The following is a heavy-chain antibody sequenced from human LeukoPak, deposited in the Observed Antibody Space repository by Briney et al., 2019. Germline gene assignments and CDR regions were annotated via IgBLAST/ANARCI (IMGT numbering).Heavy chain of an antibody. V-gene: IGHV4-4*08. Sequence: SETLSLTCTVSGDSISGYYWSWIRQPPGEGLEWIGYIYTSGSTNYNPSLKGRVTMSVDTSKNQFSLKLSPVTAADTAVYYCVRKYCSSVRCYDYFDYWGQGPLVTVSS. CDR1: GDSISGYY. CDR3: VRKYCSSVRCYDYFDY. J-gene: IGHJ4*02. D-gene: IGHD2-2*01. CDR2: IYTSGST.